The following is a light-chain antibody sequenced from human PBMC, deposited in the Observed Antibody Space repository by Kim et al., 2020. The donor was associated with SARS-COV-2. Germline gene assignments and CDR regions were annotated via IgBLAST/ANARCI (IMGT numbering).Light chain of an antibody. J-gene: IGKJ4*01. CDR1: ESISIN. V-gene: IGKV3-15*01. Sequence: EVVMTQSPASLSVSPGERATLSCRASESISINLAWYQQKPGQPPRLLMYGASTRATGVPARFSGGGSGTEFTLTISSLQSDDCAIYYCKHYDDWPPITFGGGTKVDIK. CDR2: GAS. CDR3: KHYDDWPPIT.